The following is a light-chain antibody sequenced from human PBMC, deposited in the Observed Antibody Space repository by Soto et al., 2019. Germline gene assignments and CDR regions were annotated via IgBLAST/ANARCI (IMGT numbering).Light chain of an antibody. V-gene: IGKV1-5*03. CDR3: QQYSNYPLT. J-gene: IGKJ4*01. CDR2: KAP. CDR1: QSISYW. Sequence: DIQMTQSPSTLSASVGDRVTITCRASQSISYWLAWYQQKPGKAPNLLIYKAPSLESGVPSRFSGSGSGTEFTLTINSLQPDDFATYYCQQYSNYPLTFGGGTKVEI.